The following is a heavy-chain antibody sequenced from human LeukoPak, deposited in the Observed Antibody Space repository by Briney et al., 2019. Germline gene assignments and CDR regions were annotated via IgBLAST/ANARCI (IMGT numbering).Heavy chain of an antibody. CDR2: ISSNGGST. Sequence: GGSLRLSCAASGFTFNSYAMHWVRQAPGKGLEYVSAISSNGGSTYYANSVKGRFTISRDNSKNTLYLQMGSLRAEDMAVYYCARGSFDYWGQGTLVTVSS. V-gene: IGHV3-64*01. J-gene: IGHJ4*02. CDR3: ARGSFDY. CDR1: GFTFNSYA.